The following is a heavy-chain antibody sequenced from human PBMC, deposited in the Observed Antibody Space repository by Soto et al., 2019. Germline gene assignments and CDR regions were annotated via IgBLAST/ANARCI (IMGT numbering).Heavy chain of an antibody. V-gene: IGHV5-51*01. CDR3: ARNREYSSSSDYCYGMDV. D-gene: IGHD6-6*01. J-gene: IGHJ6*02. CDR1: GYSFTSYW. Sequence: GESLKISCKGSGYSFTSYWIGWVRQMPGKGLEWMGIIYPGDSDTRYSPSFQGQVTISADKSISTAYLRWSSLKASDTAMYYCARNREYSSSSDYCYGMDVWGQGTTVTVSS. CDR2: IYPGDSDT.